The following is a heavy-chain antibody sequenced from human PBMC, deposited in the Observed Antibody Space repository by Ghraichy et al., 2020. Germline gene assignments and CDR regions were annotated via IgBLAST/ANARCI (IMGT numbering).Heavy chain of an antibody. V-gene: IGHV1-69*13. D-gene: IGHD3-22*01. Sequence: SVKVSCKASGGTFSSYAISWVRQAPGQGLEWMGGIIPIFGTANYAQKFQGRVTITADESTSTAYMELSSLRSEDTAVYYCARVYYYDSSGYFNWFDPWGQGTLVTVSS. CDR3: ARVYYYDSSGYFNWFDP. J-gene: IGHJ5*02. CDR2: IIPIFGTA. CDR1: GGTFSSYA.